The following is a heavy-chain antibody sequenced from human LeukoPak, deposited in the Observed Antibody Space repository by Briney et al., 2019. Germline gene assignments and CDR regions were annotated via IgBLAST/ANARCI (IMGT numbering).Heavy chain of an antibody. V-gene: IGHV3-53*01. CDR1: GFTVSSNY. D-gene: IGHD6-13*01. Sequence: PGGSLRLSCAASGFTVSSNYMSWVRQAPGKGLEWVSVIYSGGSTYYADSVKGRFTISRDNSKNTLYLQMNSLRAEDTAVYYCAREAPFSSSWYRGTYYFDYWGQGTLVTVSS. CDR3: AREAPFSSSWYRGTYYFDY. CDR2: IYSGGST. J-gene: IGHJ4*02.